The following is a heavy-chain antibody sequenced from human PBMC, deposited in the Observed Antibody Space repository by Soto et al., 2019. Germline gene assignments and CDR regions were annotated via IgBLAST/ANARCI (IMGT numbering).Heavy chain of an antibody. D-gene: IGHD3-10*01. V-gene: IGHV4-30-4*01. Sequence: SETLSLTCTVSGGSISSGDYYWSWIRQPPGKGLEWIGYIYYSGSTYYNPSLKSRVTISVDTSKNQFSLKLSSVTAADTAVYYCARVGGGSGSRYNWFDPWGQGTLVTVSS. CDR2: IYYSGST. J-gene: IGHJ5*02. CDR3: ARVGGGSGSRYNWFDP. CDR1: GGSISSGDYY.